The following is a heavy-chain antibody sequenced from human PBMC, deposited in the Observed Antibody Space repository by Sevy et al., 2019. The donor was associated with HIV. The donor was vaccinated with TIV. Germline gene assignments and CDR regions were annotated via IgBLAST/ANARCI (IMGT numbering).Heavy chain of an antibody. CDR1: GFTFSSYG. Sequence: GGSLRLSCAASGFTFSSYGMHWVRQAPGKGLEWVAVISYDGSNKYYADSVKGRFTISRDNSKNTLYLQMNSLRAEDTAVYYCAKEDASSGYYFDYWSQGTLVTVSS. CDR2: ISYDGSNK. J-gene: IGHJ4*02. D-gene: IGHD3-22*01. V-gene: IGHV3-30*18. CDR3: AKEDASSGYYFDY.